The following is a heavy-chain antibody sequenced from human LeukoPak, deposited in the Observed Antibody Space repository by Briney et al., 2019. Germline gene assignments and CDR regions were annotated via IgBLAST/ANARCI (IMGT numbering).Heavy chain of an antibody. CDR2: VSGSGVST. D-gene: IGHD6-19*01. CDR1: GFTFMSYA. V-gene: IGHV3-23*01. Sequence: PGGSLRLSCEASGFTFMSYAMSWVRQTPGKGPEWVSAVSGSGVSTTYAEFVKGRFTISRHNSKNTLFLEMNSLRAEDTAVYYCAKGSGSGWYANFDSWGQGILVTVSS. J-gene: IGHJ4*02. CDR3: AKGSGSGWYANFDS.